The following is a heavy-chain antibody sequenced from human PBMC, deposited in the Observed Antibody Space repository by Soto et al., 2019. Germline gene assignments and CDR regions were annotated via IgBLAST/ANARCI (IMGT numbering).Heavy chain of an antibody. D-gene: IGHD3-16*01. Sequence: EVQLVESGGGLVKPGGSLRLSCAASGFTFSTYNMNWVRQAPGKGLEWVSSISGSTSYIYYADSVKGRFTISRDNAKNSLYLQMNSLRAEDTAVYYCARVPLRATDYLGQGTLVTVSS. V-gene: IGHV3-21*01. CDR1: GFTFSTYN. CDR2: ISGSTSYI. CDR3: ARVPLRATDY. J-gene: IGHJ4*02.